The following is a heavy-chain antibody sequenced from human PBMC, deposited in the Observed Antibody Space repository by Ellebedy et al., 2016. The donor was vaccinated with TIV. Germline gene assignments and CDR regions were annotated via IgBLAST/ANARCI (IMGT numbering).Heavy chain of an antibody. CDR3: TTYPPRD. Sequence: PGGSLRLSCAASGFPLSNVWLSWVRQAPGQGLAWVGRIKSKSDDGTVDYRAPVKGRFTISRDDSKNTLYLQMNSLKTEDTAVYYCTTYPPRDWGQGTLVTVSS. CDR2: IKSKSDDGTV. V-gene: IGHV3-15*01. CDR1: GFPLSNVW. D-gene: IGHD3-16*02. J-gene: IGHJ4*02.